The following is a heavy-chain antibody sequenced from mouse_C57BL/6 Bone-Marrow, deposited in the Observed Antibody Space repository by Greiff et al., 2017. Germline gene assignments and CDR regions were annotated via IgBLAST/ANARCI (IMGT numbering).Heavy chain of an antibody. CDR1: GYTFTSYW. Sequence: VQLQQPGAELVKPGASVKLSCKASGYTFTSYWMQWVKQRPGQGLEWIGEIDPSDSYANYNQKFKGNATLTVATSSSTAYMQLSSLTSEDSAVYYCARSNYDYWGQGTTLTVSS. CDR3: ARSNYDY. CDR2: IDPSDSYA. D-gene: IGHD2-5*01. V-gene: IGHV1-50*01. J-gene: IGHJ2*01.